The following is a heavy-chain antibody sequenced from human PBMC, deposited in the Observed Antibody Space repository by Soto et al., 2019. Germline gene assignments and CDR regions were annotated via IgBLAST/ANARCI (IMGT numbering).Heavy chain of an antibody. Sequence: AGSLRLSCAASGFNFRAYGMHWVRQAPGKGLQWVAVMSSDASNKYYADSVKGRFTISRDNSQNTLYLQMNSLRPEDTAVYYCAKGSSSVYYYYYGMDVWGQGTTVTVSS. D-gene: IGHD6-6*01. CDR2: MSSDASNK. CDR1: GFNFRAYG. J-gene: IGHJ6*02. V-gene: IGHV3-30*18. CDR3: AKGSSSVYYYYYGMDV.